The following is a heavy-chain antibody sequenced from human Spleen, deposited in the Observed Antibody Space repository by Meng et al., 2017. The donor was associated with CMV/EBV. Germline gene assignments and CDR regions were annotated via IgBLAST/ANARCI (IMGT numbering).Heavy chain of an antibody. CDR1: GGSISSSSYY. CDR2: IHYSGST. J-gene: IGHJ4*02. Sequence: SETLSLTCTVSGGSISSSSYYWGWIRQPPGKGLEWIGSIHYSGSTYYNPSLNSRVTISVDTSKNQFSLKVSSVTAADTAIYYCMRGGGIGVAGYWGQGTLVTVSS. V-gene: IGHV4-39*07. CDR3: MRGGGIGVAGY. D-gene: IGHD6-19*01.